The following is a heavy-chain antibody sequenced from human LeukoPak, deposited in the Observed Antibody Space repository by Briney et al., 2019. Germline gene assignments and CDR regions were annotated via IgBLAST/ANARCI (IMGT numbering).Heavy chain of an antibody. CDR1: GFTFSSYR. J-gene: IGHJ4*02. V-gene: IGHV3-21*01. Sequence: PGGSLRLSCAASGFTFSSYRMNWVREAPGRGLEWVSSISSSSSYIYYADSVKGRFTISRDNAKNSLYLQMNSLRAEDTAVYYCARMDTAMVIDYWGQGTLVTVSS. CDR3: ARMDTAMVIDY. CDR2: ISSSSSYI. D-gene: IGHD5-18*01.